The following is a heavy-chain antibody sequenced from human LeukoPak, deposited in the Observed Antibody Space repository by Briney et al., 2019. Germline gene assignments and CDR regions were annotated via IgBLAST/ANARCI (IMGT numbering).Heavy chain of an antibody. V-gene: IGHV3-33*08. CDR3: ARDGIAAAGQYYCYGMDV. D-gene: IGHD6-13*01. CDR1: GFIFNNYV. Sequence: GGSLRLSCAASGFIFNNYVMNWVRQAPGKGLEWVAVIWYDGDNKYYADSVKGRFTISRDNSKNTLYLQMNSLRAEDTAVYYCARDGIAAAGQYYCYGMDVWGQGTTVTVSS. CDR2: IWYDGDNK. J-gene: IGHJ6*02.